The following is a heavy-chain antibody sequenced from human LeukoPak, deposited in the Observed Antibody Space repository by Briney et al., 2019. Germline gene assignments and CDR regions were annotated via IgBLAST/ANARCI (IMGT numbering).Heavy chain of an antibody. V-gene: IGHV3-64*02. CDR2: ISSNGGST. J-gene: IGHJ4*02. CDR3: ARGRGSYYGGTYYFDY. D-gene: IGHD1-26*01. CDR1: GFTFSSYA. Sequence: PGGSLRLSCAASGFTFSSYAMHWVRQAPGKGLEYVSAISSNGGSTYYADSVKGRFTISRDNSKNTLYLQMGSLRAEDMAVYYCARGRGSYYGGTYYFDYWGQGTLVTVSS.